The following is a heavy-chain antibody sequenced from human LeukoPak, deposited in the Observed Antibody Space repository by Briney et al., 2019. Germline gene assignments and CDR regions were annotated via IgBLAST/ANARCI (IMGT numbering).Heavy chain of an antibody. Sequence: PGGSLRLSCAASGFTFSSYAMHWVRQAPGKGLEWVAVISYDGSNKYYADSVKGRFTISRDNSKNTLYLQMNSLRAEDTAVYYCAREGYNAYGLDYWGQGTLVTVSS. CDR2: ISYDGSNK. D-gene: IGHD5-12*01. CDR3: AREGYNAYGLDY. CDR1: GFTFSSYA. J-gene: IGHJ4*02. V-gene: IGHV3-30-3*01.